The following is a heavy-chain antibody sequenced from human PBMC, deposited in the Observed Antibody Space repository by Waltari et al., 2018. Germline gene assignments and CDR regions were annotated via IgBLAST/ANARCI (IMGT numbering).Heavy chain of an antibody. CDR2: INHSGST. CDR3: ARCGGEVRYYYYMDV. CDR1: GGSFRGYS. V-gene: IGHV4-34*01. J-gene: IGHJ6*03. D-gene: IGHD2-21*01. Sequence: QVQLQQWGAGLLKPSETLSLTCAVYGGSFRGYSWSWIRQPPGKGLEWIGEINHSGSTNYNPSLKSRVTISVDTSKNQFSLKLSSVTAADTAVYYCARCGGEVRYYYYMDVWGKGTTVTVSS.